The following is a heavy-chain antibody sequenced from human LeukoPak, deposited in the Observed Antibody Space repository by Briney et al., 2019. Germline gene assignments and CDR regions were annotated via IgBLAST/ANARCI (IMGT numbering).Heavy chain of an antibody. J-gene: IGHJ4*02. Sequence: SETLSLTCTVSGGSISSYYWSWIRQPPGKGLEWIGYIYYSGSTNYNPSLKSRVTLSVDTSKNQFSLKLSSVTAADTAVYYCARGLDYFDYWGQGTLVTVSS. V-gene: IGHV4-59*01. CDR2: IYYSGST. CDR1: GGSISSYY. CDR3: ARGLDYFDY.